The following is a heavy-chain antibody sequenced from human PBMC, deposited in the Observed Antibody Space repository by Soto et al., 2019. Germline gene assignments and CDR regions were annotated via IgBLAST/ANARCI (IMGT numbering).Heavy chain of an antibody. CDR1: GGSISSSSYY. J-gene: IGHJ4*02. CDR3: ARRGSYYVWDFGY. D-gene: IGHD1-26*01. Sequence: PSETLSLTCTVSGGSISSSSYYWGWIRQPPGKGLEWIGSIYYSGSTYYNPSLKSRVTISVDTSKDQFSLKLSSVTAADTAVYYCARRGSYYVWDFGYWGQGTLVTVSS. V-gene: IGHV4-39*01. CDR2: IYYSGST.